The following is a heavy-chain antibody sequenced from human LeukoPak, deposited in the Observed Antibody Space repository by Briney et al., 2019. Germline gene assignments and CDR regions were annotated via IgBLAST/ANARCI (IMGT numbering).Heavy chain of an antibody. V-gene: IGHV3-48*04. CDR3: ARTLVLLWFGETDYGMDV. CDR1: GFTFSSYS. CDR2: ISSSSSTI. Sequence: PGGSLRLSCVASGFTFSSYSMNWVRQAPGKGLEWVSYISSSSSTIYYADSVKGRFTISRDNAKNSLYLQMNSLRAEDTAVYYCARTLVLLWFGETDYGMDVWGQGTTVTVSS. J-gene: IGHJ6*02. D-gene: IGHD3-10*01.